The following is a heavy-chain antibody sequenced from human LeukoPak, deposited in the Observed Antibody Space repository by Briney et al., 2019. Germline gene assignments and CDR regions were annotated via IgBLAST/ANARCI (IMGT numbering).Heavy chain of an antibody. V-gene: IGHV3-21*01. CDR2: ISTSSSYI. CDR1: RFTFSTYS. CDR3: ARDPGTTQTLHDAFDI. Sequence: GGSLRLSCAASRFTFSTYSMNWVRQAPGKGLEWVSFISTSSSYIYYADSVKGRFTISRDNARNSLYLQMNSLRAEDTAAYYCARDPGTTQTLHDAFDIWGQGTMVTVSS. J-gene: IGHJ3*02. D-gene: IGHD1-7*01.